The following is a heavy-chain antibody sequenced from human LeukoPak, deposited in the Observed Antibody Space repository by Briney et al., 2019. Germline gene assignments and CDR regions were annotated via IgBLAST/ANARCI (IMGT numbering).Heavy chain of an antibody. J-gene: IGHJ6*04. CDR1: GFTFSSYE. V-gene: IGHV3-48*03. D-gene: IGHD3-9*01. Sequence: PGGSLRLSCAASGFTFSSYEMNWVRQAPGKGLEWVSYISSSGSTIYYADSVNGRFTISRENAKNSLYLQMNSLRAEDTAVYYCASYRALRYFDWFPYYYYGMDVWGKGTTVTVSS. CDR3: ASYRALRYFDWFPYYYYGMDV. CDR2: ISSSGSTI.